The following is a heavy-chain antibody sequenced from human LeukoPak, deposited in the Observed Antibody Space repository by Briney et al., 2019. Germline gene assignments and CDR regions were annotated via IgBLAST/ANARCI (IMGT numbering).Heavy chain of an antibody. Sequence: GGSLRLSCAASGFALSSYWMHWVRQAQGKGLVWVSRIHSDGTTTSYADSVKGRFTISRDNAKNTLYLQMNSLRAEDTAVYFCARDHGYGGRFDFDFWGQGTLVTVSS. CDR3: ARDHGYGGRFDFDF. V-gene: IGHV3-74*01. CDR2: IHSDGTTT. D-gene: IGHD4-23*01. CDR1: GFALSSYW. J-gene: IGHJ4*02.